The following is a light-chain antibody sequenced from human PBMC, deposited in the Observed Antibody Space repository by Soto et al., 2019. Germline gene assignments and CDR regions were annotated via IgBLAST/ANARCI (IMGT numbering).Light chain of an antibody. CDR1: QIISGF. V-gene: IGKV1-39*01. CDR3: QQSYSMPLT. J-gene: IGKJ5*01. CDR2: AAS. Sequence: DIQMTQSPSSLSASVGDRVTISCRASQIISGFLNWFQQKPGKAPRLLIFAASSLQSGVPSRFSGAASGKDFTLTSSSLQPKDFPTYYCQQSYSMPLTFGQGTRLEI.